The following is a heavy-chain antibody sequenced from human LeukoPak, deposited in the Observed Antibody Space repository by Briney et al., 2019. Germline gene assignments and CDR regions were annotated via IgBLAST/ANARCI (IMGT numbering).Heavy chain of an antibody. CDR3: ANGAFRLYYIDV. CDR1: GFTFSDYY. Sequence: GGSLRLSCAASGFTFSDYYMNWIRQAPGKGLEWVSYISSSGSTIYYADSVKGRFTISRDNAKNSLFLQMNSLRAEDTAVYYCANGAFRLYYIDVWGKGTTVTVSS. J-gene: IGHJ6*03. V-gene: IGHV3-11*04. D-gene: IGHD2-8*01. CDR2: ISSSGSTI.